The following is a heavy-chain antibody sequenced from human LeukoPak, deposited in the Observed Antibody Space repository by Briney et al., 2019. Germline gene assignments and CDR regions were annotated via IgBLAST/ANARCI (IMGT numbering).Heavy chain of an antibody. Sequence: GASVKVSCKASGYTFTGYYMHWVRQAPGQGLEWMGWINPNSGGTNYAQKFQGRVTMTRDTSISTAYMELSRLRSDDTAVYYCARVPGVYYDSLTGYGSGWFDPWSQGTLVTVSS. CDR2: INPNSGGT. V-gene: IGHV1-2*02. CDR1: GYTFTGYY. CDR3: ARVPGVYYDSLTGYGSGWFDP. D-gene: IGHD3-9*01. J-gene: IGHJ5*02.